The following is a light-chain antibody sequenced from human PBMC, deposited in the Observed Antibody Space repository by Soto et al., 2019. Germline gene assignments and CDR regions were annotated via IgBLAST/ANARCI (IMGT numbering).Light chain of an antibody. V-gene: IGKV3-15*01. J-gene: IGKJ1*01. CDR3: QQYNNWPPE. CDR1: QSVSSN. Sequence: EIVMTQSPATLSVSPGERATLSCRASQSVSSNLAWYLQRPGQAPRLLIFGASTRATGIPARFSGSGSGTEFTLTISSLQAEEFAVYFCQQYNNWPPEFGQGTKVEIK. CDR2: GAS.